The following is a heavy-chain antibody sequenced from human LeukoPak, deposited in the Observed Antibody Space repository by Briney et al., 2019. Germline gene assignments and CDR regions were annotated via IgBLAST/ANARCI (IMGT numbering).Heavy chain of an antibody. V-gene: IGHV4-61*05. J-gene: IGHJ6*02. CDR1: GGSISSSSYY. CDR3: ARGPRIAAAEYYYYGLDV. Sequence: SETLSLTCIVSGGSISSSSYYWGWIRQPPGKGLECIGYIYYSGSTNYNPSLKSRVTISVDTSKNQFSLKLSSVTAADTAVYYCARGPRIAAAEYYYYGLDVWGQGTAVTVSS. CDR2: IYYSGST. D-gene: IGHD6-13*01.